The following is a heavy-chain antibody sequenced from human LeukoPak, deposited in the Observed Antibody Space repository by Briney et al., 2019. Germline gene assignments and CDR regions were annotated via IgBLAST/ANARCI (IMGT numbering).Heavy chain of an antibody. J-gene: IGHJ4*02. V-gene: IGHV3-23*01. CDR1: GFTFSSYA. Sequence: GGSLRLSCAASGFTFSSYAMSWVRQAPGKGLEWVSAISGSGGSTYYADSVKGRLTISRDNSKNTLYLQMNSLRAEDTAVYYCAKKRGYSGYDQDEYFDYWGQGTLVTVSS. CDR2: ISGSGGST. CDR3: AKKRGYSGYDQDEYFDY. D-gene: IGHD5-12*01.